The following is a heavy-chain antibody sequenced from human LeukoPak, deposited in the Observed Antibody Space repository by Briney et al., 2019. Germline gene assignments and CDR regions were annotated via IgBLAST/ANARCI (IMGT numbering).Heavy chain of an antibody. Sequence: AGRFLRFSCAAPGLTLTNYAMAWVRKAPGKGLDWVSASSGVAGSTYYAYSVKGRFNISRDNSRNTLYLQMNGLRAEDTAMYYCAKDQSGYCTNGGCPSYDFWGQGTLVTVSS. CDR1: GLTLTNYA. D-gene: IGHD2-8*01. CDR2: SSGVAGST. CDR3: AKDQSGYCTNGGCPSYDF. V-gene: IGHV3-23*01. J-gene: IGHJ4*02.